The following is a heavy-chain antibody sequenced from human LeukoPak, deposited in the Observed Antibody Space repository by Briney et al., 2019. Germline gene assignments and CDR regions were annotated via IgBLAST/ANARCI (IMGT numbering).Heavy chain of an antibody. J-gene: IGHJ6*02. D-gene: IGHD2-2*01. CDR3: ARDRGSDIVIVLADIRPSTYSYYGLDV. CDR2: ISGSGSST. Sequence: PGGSLRLSCVASESTVSNYAMSWVRQAPGKGLDWLSAISGSGSSTYYAEAAKGRSTISRDNSKTTLYLQINRLRVEETAVYYCARDRGSDIVIVLADIRPSTYSYYGLDVWGQGTTVTVSS. CDR1: ESTVSNYA. V-gene: IGHV3-23*01.